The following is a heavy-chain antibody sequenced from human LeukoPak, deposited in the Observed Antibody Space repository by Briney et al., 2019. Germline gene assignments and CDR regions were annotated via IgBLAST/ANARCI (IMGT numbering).Heavy chain of an antibody. D-gene: IGHD3-10*01. CDR3: ARDPGTKWFGEVDY. V-gene: IGHV3-7*01. CDR1: GFTFSSYW. CDR2: IKQDGSEK. Sequence: GGSLRLSCAASGFTFSSYWMSWVRQAPGKGLEWVANIKQDGSEKYYVDSVKGRFTISRDNAKNSLYLQMNSLRAEDTAVYYCARDPGTKWFGEVDYWGQGTLVTVSS. J-gene: IGHJ4*02.